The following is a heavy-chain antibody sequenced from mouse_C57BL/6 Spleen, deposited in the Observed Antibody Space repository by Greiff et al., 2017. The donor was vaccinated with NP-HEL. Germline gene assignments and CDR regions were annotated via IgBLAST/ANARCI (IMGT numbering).Heavy chain of an antibody. D-gene: IGHD2-3*01. V-gene: IGHV5-9*01. Sequence: EVQRVESGGGLVKPGGSLKLSCAASGFTFSSYTMSWVRQTPEKRLEWVATISGGGGNTYYPDSVKGRFTIPRDNAKNTLYLQMSSLRSEDTALYYCARLSLVTTVFDYWGQGTTLTVSS. CDR2: ISGGGGNT. CDR1: GFTFSSYT. CDR3: ARLSLVTTVFDY. J-gene: IGHJ2*01.